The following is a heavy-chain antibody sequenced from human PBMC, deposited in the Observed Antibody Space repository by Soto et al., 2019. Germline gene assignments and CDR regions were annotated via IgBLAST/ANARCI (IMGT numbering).Heavy chain of an antibody. J-gene: IGHJ6*02. CDR2: INPSGGST. CDR1: GYTFTSYY. Sequence: QVQLVQSGAEVKKPGASVKVSCEASGYTFTSYYMHWVRQAPGQGLEWMGIINPSGGSTSYAQKFQGRVTMTRDTSTSTVYMELSSLRSEDTAVYYCARQARYCTNGVCSAYGMDVWGQGTTVTVSS. CDR3: ARQARYCTNGVCSAYGMDV. D-gene: IGHD2-8*01. V-gene: IGHV1-46*01.